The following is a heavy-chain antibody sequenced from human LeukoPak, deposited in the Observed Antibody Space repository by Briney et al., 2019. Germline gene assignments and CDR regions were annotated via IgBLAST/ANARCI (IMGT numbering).Heavy chain of an antibody. D-gene: IGHD2-2*01. CDR2: IISIFGTA. Sequence: ASVKVSCKASGGTFSSYAISWVRQAPGQGLEWMGGIISIFGTANYAQKFQGRVTITTDESTSTAYMELSSLRSEDTAVYYCARGPAAPTSFDYWGQGTLVTVSS. V-gene: IGHV1-69*05. CDR3: ARGPAAPTSFDY. CDR1: GGTFSSYA. J-gene: IGHJ4*02.